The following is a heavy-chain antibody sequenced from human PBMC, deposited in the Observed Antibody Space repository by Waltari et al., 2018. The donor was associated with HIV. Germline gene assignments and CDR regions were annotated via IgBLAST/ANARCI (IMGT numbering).Heavy chain of an antibody. D-gene: IGHD3-9*01. V-gene: IGHV4-61*02. CDR3: ARGLDILTGYYHWFSDL. Sequence: QVQLQESGPGLVKPSQTLSLTCTVSGGSIPSGSYYWIRIRQPAGKGLEWIGRVYISGSANYNPSLRSRVTMSLDTSKNQFSLKLSSVTAADTAVYYCARGLDILTGYYHWFSDLWGRGTLVTVSS. CDR2: VYISGSA. CDR1: GGSIPSGSYY. J-gene: IGHJ2*01.